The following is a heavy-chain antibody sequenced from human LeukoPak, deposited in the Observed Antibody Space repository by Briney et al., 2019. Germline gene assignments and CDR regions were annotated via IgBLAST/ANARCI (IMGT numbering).Heavy chain of an antibody. CDR2: IHPSDSTT. CDR3: VCRDYGSTWSDP. Sequence: GESLKISCTGFGYKFTTYWIGWVHQMPGKGLEWMGIIHPSDSTTQYTSSFQGQVTISADKSSSTAYLQWDSLKASDTAIYYCVCRDYGSTWSDPWGQETLVTVSS. CDR1: GYKFTTYW. J-gene: IGHJ5*02. D-gene: IGHD4/OR15-4a*01. V-gene: IGHV5-51*07.